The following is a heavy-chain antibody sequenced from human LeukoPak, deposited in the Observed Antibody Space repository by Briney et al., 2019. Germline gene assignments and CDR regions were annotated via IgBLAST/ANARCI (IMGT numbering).Heavy chain of an antibody. CDR1: GFTFSSYS. Sequence: GGSLRLSCAASGFTFSSYSMNWVRQAPGKGLEWVSSISSSSSYIYYADSVEGRFTISRDNAKNSLYLQMNSLRAEDTAVYYCARDDFWSGSAFDYWGQGTLVTVSS. CDR2: ISSSSSYI. J-gene: IGHJ4*02. CDR3: ARDDFWSGSAFDY. D-gene: IGHD3-3*01. V-gene: IGHV3-21*01.